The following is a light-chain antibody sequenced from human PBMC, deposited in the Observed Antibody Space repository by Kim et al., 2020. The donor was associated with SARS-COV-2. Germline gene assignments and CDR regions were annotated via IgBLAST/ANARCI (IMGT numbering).Light chain of an antibody. CDR3: ASWDEGLNGPV. J-gene: IGLJ3*02. CDR1: TSNIGRDT. V-gene: IGLV1-44*01. Sequence: GQRVTISCSGTTSNIGRDTVNWYQQFPGTAPKLLIYSSTQRPSGVPDRFSGSKSGTSASLAISALQSEDEADYYCASWDEGLNGPVFGGGTQLTVL. CDR2: SST.